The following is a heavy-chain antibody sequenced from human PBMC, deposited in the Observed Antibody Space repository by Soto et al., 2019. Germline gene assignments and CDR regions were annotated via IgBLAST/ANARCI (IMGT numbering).Heavy chain of an antibody. J-gene: IGHJ4*02. V-gene: IGHV3-21*01. CDR3: ARTPNYYDSSGYPYPD. CDR2: ISSSSSYI. Sequence: KPGGSLRLSCAASGFTFSSYSMNWVRQAPGKGLEWVSSISSSSSYIYYADSVKGRFTISRDNAKNSLYLQMNSLRAEDTAVYYWARTPNYYDSSGYPYPDWGQGTLVTVSS. CDR1: GFTFSSYS. D-gene: IGHD3-22*01.